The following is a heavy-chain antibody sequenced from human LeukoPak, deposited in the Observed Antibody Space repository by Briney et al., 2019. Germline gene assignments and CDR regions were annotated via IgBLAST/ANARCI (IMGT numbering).Heavy chain of an antibody. CDR3: ARVYSYDSSAYPPLLYFDY. D-gene: IGHD3-22*01. V-gene: IGHV1-2*02. CDR2: INPNSGDT. J-gene: IGHJ4*02. CDR1: GYTFTGYY. Sequence: VASVKVSCKASGYTFTGYYIHWVRQAPGQGLEWMGWINPNSGDTNYAHKFQGRVTLTRDTSISTAYLELTRLRSDDTAVYSCARVYSYDSSAYPPLLYFDYWGQGTLVTVSS.